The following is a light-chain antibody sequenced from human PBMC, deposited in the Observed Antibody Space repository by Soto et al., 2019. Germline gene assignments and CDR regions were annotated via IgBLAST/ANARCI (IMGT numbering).Light chain of an antibody. CDR3: QSLGTGIQV. Sequence: QLVLTQSPSASASLGASVKLTCTLRSGYSTYAIAWHQQQSEKGPRFLMKINYDGTHSKGDGFFDRFSGSSSGAERHLTISSLQSEDEADYYCQSLGTGIQVFGGGTKVTVL. V-gene: IGLV4-69*01. CDR2: INYDGTH. CDR1: SGYSTYA. J-gene: IGLJ3*02.